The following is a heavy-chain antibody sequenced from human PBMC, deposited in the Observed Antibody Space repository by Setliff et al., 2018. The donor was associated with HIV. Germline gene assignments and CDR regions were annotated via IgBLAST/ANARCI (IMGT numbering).Heavy chain of an antibody. CDR2: INSNNGGT. J-gene: IGHJ4*02. Sequence: ASVKVSCKPSGYTFTAYYIHWVRQAPGQGLEWMGWINSNNGGTQYAQNFQGRVTMTRDTSITTAYMELSRLISDDTAVYYCARGWEGGLDYWGQGTLVTVSA. CDR1: GYTFTAYY. V-gene: IGHV1-2*02. D-gene: IGHD1-26*01. CDR3: ARGWEGGLDY.